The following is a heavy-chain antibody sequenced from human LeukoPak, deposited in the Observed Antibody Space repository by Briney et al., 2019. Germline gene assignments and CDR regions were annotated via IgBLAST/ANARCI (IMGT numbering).Heavy chain of an antibody. Sequence: GGSLRPSCAASEFSVGSNYMTWVRQAPGKGLEWVSLIYSGGSTYYADSVKGRLTISRDNSKNTLYLQMNSLRAEDMAVYYCAKERTAAGYYYYMDVWGKGTTVTVSS. D-gene: IGHD6-13*01. CDR1: EFSVGSNY. CDR3: AKERTAAGYYYYMDV. V-gene: IGHV3-53*01. J-gene: IGHJ6*03. CDR2: IYSGGST.